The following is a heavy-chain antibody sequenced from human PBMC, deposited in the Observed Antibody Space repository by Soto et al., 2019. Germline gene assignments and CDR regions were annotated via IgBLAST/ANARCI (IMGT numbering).Heavy chain of an antibody. Sequence: QVHLVESGGGVVQPGRSLRLSCAASGFSLSTYGMHWVRQAPGKGLERVAFISNDGSNKYYEVSVKGRFTISRDNSKNTLYLQINSRRDEDTAEYYCAKRFGNYWAFDYWGQGTLVTVSS. D-gene: IGHD1-26*01. CDR1: GFSLSTYG. J-gene: IGHJ4*02. V-gene: IGHV3-30*18. CDR3: AKRFGNYWAFDY. CDR2: ISNDGSNK.